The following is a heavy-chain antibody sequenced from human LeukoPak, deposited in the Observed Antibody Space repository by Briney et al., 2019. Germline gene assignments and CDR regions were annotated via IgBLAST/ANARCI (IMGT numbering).Heavy chain of an antibody. Sequence: SETLSLTCAVSGGSISSSNWWSWVRQPPGKGLEWIGEIYHSGSTNYNPSLKSRVTISVDKSKNQFSLKLSSVTAADTAVYYCAREYGSGSSPYYYYYYGMDVWGQGTTVTVSS. V-gene: IGHV4-4*02. CDR1: GGSISSSNW. CDR2: IYHSGST. D-gene: IGHD3-10*01. CDR3: AREYGSGSSPYYYYYYGMDV. J-gene: IGHJ6*02.